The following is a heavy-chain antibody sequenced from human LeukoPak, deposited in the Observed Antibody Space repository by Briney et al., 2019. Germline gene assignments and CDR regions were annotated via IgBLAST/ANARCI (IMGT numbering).Heavy chain of an antibody. Sequence: SETLSLTCTVSGGSISSGGYYWSWIRQHPGKGLEWIGYIYYSGSTNYNPSLKSRVTISVDTSKNQFSLKLSSVTAADTAVYYCARFSNGDYDPYFDYWGQGTLVTVSS. CDR3: ARFSNGDYDPYFDY. CDR2: IYYSGST. J-gene: IGHJ4*02. CDR1: GGSISSGGYY. V-gene: IGHV4-61*08. D-gene: IGHD4-17*01.